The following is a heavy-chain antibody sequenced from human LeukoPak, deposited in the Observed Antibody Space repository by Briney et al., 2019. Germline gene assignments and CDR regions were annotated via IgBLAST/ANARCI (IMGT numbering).Heavy chain of an antibody. CDR3: ARDRLGYCSGGSCYGDY. CDR2: ISSSGSTI. V-gene: IGHV3-48*03. CDR1: GFTFSSHE. Sequence: PGGSLRLSCAASGFTFSSHEMNWVRQAPGKGLEWVSYISSSGSTIYYADSVKGRFTISRDNAKNSLYLQMNSLRAEDTAVYYCARDRLGYCSGGSCYGDYWGQGTLVTVSS. D-gene: IGHD2-15*01. J-gene: IGHJ4*02.